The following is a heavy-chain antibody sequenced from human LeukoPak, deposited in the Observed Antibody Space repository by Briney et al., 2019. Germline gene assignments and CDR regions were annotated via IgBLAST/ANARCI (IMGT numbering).Heavy chain of an antibody. CDR1: GGSISSSY. Sequence: SETLSLTCTVSGGSISSSYWSWIRQPPGKGLEWIGYIYYSGSTNYNPSLKSRVTISVDTSKNQFSLKLSSVTAADTAVYYCARGIDYGGAFDIWGQGTMVTVSS. D-gene: IGHD4-23*01. J-gene: IGHJ3*02. CDR3: ARGIDYGGAFDI. CDR2: IYYSGST. V-gene: IGHV4-59*01.